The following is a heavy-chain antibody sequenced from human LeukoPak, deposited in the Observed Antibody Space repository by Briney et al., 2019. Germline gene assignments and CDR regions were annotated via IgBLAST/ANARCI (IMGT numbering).Heavy chain of an antibody. CDR3: ARDRTSYYMLNSFDY. Sequence: ASLKVSCRASGGTFSSYAISWVRQAPGQGLEWMGRIIPIFGTANYAQTFQGRVTITTDTSTSTAYMELSSLRSEDTAVYYCARDRTSYYMLNSFDYWGQGTLVTVSS. D-gene: IGHD1-26*01. CDR1: GGTFSSYA. V-gene: IGHV1-69*05. J-gene: IGHJ4*02. CDR2: IIPIFGTA.